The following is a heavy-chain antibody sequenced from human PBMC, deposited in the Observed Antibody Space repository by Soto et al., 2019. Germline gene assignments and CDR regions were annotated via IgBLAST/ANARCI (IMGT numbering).Heavy chain of an antibody. V-gene: IGHV1-3*01. J-gene: IGHJ4*02. CDR1: GYTFTSYA. CDR2: INAGNGNT. CDR3: ARDRQWELPEPFDY. Sequence: ASVKVSCKASGYTFTSYAMHWVRQAPGQRLEWMGWINAGNGNTKYSQKFQGRVTITRDTSASTAYMELSSLRSEDTAVYYCARDRQWELPEPFDYWGQGTLVTVSS. D-gene: IGHD1-26*01.